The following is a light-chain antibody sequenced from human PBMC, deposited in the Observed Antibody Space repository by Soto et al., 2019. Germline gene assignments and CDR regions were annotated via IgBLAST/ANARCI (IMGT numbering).Light chain of an antibody. CDR3: QQYSASPYP. Sequence: DIVLTQSPDVLSLSPGERATLSGRASQTVMKSYIAWYQQKPGQAPRLLISGASNWAIGTTARFSGSASGTDFILTIPDVEPEDYALYYCQQYSASPYPFGQRTRL. V-gene: IGKV3-20*01. CDR1: QTVMKSY. CDR2: GAS. J-gene: IGKJ2*01.